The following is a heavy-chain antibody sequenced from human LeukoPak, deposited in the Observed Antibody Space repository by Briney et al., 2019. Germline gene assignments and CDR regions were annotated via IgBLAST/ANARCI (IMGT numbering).Heavy chain of an antibody. CDR3: ARKIVVVLAAGPEIDY. D-gene: IGHD2-2*01. CDR1: GFTFSSYW. J-gene: IGHJ4*02. CDR2: IKQDGSEK. Sequence: GGSLRLSCAASGFTFSSYWMSWVRQAPGKGLEWVANIKQDGSEKYYVDSVKGRFTISRDNAKNSLYLQMNSLRAEDTAVYYCARKIVVVLAAGPEIDYWGQGTLVTVSS. V-gene: IGHV3-7*01.